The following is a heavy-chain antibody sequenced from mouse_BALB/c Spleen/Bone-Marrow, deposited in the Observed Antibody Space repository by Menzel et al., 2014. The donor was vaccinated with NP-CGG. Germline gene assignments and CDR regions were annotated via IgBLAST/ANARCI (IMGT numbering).Heavy chain of an antibody. V-gene: IGHV1-4*02. J-gene: IGHJ3*01. Sequence: VQLQQSAAELARPGASVKMSCKASGYTFTSYTVHWVKQRPGQGLEWIGYINPSSGYTEYNQKFKDKTTLTADKSSSTAYMQLSSLTSEDSAVYFCARYWFAYWGQGTLVTVSA. CDR3: ARYWFAY. CDR2: INPSSGYT. CDR1: GYTFTSYT.